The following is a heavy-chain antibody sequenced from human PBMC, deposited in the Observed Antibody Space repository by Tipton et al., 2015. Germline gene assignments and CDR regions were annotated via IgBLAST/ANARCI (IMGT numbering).Heavy chain of an antibody. CDR3: ARENAYYYGMDV. V-gene: IGHV4-59*01. CDR1: GTSLSGFY. J-gene: IGHJ6*02. CDR2: IRYSGGT. D-gene: IGHD1-1*01. Sequence: TLSLTCTVSGTSLSGFYWTWIRQPPGKGLKWIGYIRYSGGTNYKPSLRGRVSISLDISKNQFSLKLRSVTAADTAMYFCARENAYYYGMDVWGQGTTVTVSS.